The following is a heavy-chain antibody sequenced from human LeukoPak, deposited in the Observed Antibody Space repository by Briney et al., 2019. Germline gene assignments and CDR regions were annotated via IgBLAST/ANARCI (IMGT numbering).Heavy chain of an antibody. Sequence: ASVKVSCKASGYTFTSYYMHWVRQAPGQGLEWMGIINPSGGSTSYAQKFQGRVTMTRDMSTSTVYMELSSLRSDDTAVYYCARDLSGYSSGWYENELDYWGQGTLVTVSS. D-gene: IGHD6-19*01. CDR1: GYTFTSYY. V-gene: IGHV1-46*01. CDR3: ARDLSGYSSGWYENELDY. CDR2: INPSGGST. J-gene: IGHJ4*02.